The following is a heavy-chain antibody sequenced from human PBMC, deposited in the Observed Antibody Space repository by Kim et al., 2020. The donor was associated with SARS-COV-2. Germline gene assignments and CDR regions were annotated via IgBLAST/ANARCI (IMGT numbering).Heavy chain of an antibody. D-gene: IGHD3-22*01. CDR3: TTTFTMIVVVGSELYYFDY. CDR1: GFTFSNAW. CDR2: IKSKTDGGTT. V-gene: IGHV3-15*01. J-gene: IGHJ4*02. Sequence: GGSLRLSCAASGFTFSNAWMSWVRQAPGKGLEWVGRIKSKTDGGTTDYAAPVKGRFTISRDDSKNTLYLQMNSLKTEDTAVYYCTTTFTMIVVVGSELYYFDYWGQGTLVTVSS.